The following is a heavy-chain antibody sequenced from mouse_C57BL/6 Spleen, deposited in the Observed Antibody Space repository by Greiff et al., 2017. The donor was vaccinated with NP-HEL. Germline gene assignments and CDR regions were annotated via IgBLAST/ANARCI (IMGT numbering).Heavy chain of an antibody. CDR1: GYTFTSYW. D-gene: IGHD2-3*01. Sequence: QVQLQQPGAELVRPGSSVKLSCKASGYTFTSYWMHWVKQRPIQGLEWIGNIDPSDSETHYNQKFKDKATLTVDKSSSTAYMQLSSLTSEDSAVYDCARWEDGYYVDYFDYWGQGTTLTVSS. J-gene: IGHJ2*01. V-gene: IGHV1-52*01. CDR2: IDPSDSET. CDR3: ARWEDGYYVDYFDY.